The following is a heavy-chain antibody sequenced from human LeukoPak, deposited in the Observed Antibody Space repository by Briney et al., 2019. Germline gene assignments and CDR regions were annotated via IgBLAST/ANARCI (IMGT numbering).Heavy chain of an antibody. D-gene: IGHD5-18*01. CDR1: GYTFTSYD. CDR2: MNPNSGNT. Sequence: ASVKVSCKASGYTFTSYDINWVRQATGQGLEWMGWMNPNSGNTGYAQKFQGRVTITADESTSTAYMELSSLRSEDTAVYYCARGYSYGPYYYYYYMDVWGKGTTVTVSS. J-gene: IGHJ6*03. CDR3: ARGYSYGPYYYYYYMDV. V-gene: IGHV1-8*01.